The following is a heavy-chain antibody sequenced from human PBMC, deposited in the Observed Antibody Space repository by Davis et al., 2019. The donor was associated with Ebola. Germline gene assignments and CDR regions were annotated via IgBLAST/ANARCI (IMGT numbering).Heavy chain of an antibody. V-gene: IGHV4-39*01. J-gene: IGHJ5*02. CDR2: IYYSGST. Sequence: GSLRLSCTVSGGSVSSGSYYWSWLRQPPGKGLEWIGSIYYSGSTYYNPSLKSRVTISVDTSKNQFSLKLSSVTAADTAVYYCARQSLVLMVYGNWFDPWGQGTLVTVSS. CDR3: ARQSLVLMVYGNWFDP. D-gene: IGHD2-8*01. CDR1: GGSVSSGSYY.